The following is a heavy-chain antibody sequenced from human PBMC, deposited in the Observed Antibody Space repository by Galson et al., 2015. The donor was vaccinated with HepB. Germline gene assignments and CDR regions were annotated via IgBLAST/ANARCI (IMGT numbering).Heavy chain of an antibody. J-gene: IGHJ4*02. D-gene: IGHD3-22*01. Sequence: SLRLSCAASGFTFSSYAMSWVRQAPGKGLEWVSAISGSGGSTYYADSVKGRFTISRDNSKNTLYLQMNSLRAEDTAVYYYARATLEGPRARDSSGYYYFDYWGQGTLVTVSS. CDR3: ARATLEGPRARDSSGYYYFDY. CDR1: GFTFSSYA. V-gene: IGHV3-23*01. CDR2: ISGSGGST.